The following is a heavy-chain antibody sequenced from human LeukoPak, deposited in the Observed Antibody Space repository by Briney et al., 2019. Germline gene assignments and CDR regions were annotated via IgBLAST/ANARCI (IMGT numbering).Heavy chain of an antibody. D-gene: IGHD3-9*01. J-gene: IGHJ4*02. CDR3: AKVYDILTGYYIDSYPDY. Sequence: GGSLRLSCASSGFTFTSYAVSWVRQAPGKGLEWVSAISYSGGTTYHTDSVKGRFTISRDISKNTLYLQMNSLRAEDTAVYYCAKVYDILTGYYIDSYPDYWGQGTLVTVSS. CDR1: GFTFTSYA. V-gene: IGHV3-23*01. CDR2: ISYSGGTT.